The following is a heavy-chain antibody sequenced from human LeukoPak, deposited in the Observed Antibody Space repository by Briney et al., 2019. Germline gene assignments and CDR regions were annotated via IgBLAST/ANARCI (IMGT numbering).Heavy chain of an antibody. CDR1: GGSFSGYY. D-gene: IGHD5-18*01. Sequence: SETLSLTCAVYGGSFSGYYWSWIRQPPGKGLEWIGEINHSGSTNYNPSLKSRVTISVDTSKNQFSLKLSSVTAADTAVYYCASGSYGYGFDYWGQGTLVTVSP. J-gene: IGHJ4*02. CDR2: INHSGST. V-gene: IGHV4-34*01. CDR3: ASGSYGYGFDY.